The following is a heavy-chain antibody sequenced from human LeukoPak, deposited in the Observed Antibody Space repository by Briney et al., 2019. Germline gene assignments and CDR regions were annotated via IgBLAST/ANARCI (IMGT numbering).Heavy chain of an antibody. CDR2: IYPGDSDT. D-gene: IGHD6-19*01. CDR1: GYTFTSYW. J-gene: IGHJ4*02. Sequence: GASLQISCKGSGYTFTSYWIGWVRQLPGKGLEWMGIIYPGDSDTRYSPSFQGQATISADKSISTAYLQWSSLKASDTAIYYCARRVAVAGSPGFDYWGQGTLVTVSS. V-gene: IGHV5-51*01. CDR3: ARRVAVAGSPGFDY.